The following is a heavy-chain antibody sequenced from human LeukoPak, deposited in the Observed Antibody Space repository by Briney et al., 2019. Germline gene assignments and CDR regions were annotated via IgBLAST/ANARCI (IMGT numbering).Heavy chain of an antibody. D-gene: IGHD3-22*01. V-gene: IGHV3-23*01. CDR2: ISGSGGST. CDR1: GFTFSSYA. Sequence: GGSLRLSCAAPGFTFSSYAMSWVRQAPGKGLEWVSAISGSGGSTYYADSVKGRFTISRDNSKNTLYLQMNSLRAEDTAVYYCARDGSYYYDSSGAGDPWGQGTLVTVSS. CDR3: ARDGSYYYDSSGAGDP. J-gene: IGHJ5*02.